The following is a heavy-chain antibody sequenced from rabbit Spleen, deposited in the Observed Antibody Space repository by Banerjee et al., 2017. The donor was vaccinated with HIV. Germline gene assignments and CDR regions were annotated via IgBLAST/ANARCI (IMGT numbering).Heavy chain of an antibody. CDR2: ITTIRNT. J-gene: IGHJ4*02. V-gene: IGHV1S69*01. CDR3: ARGPPTAYYYDI. CDR1: GIDLSRYW. Sequence: QLVEESGGRLVTPGTPLTLTCTVSGIDLSRYWMNWVRQAPGKGLEWIGIITTIRNTYYASWAKGRFTISRTSSTTVDLKVTSPTTEDTATYFCARGPPTAYYYDIWGPGTLVTVS. D-gene: IGHD1-1*01.